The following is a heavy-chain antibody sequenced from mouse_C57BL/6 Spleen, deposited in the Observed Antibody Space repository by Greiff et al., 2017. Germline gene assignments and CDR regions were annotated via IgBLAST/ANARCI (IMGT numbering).Heavy chain of an antibody. Sequence: EVQLQQSGPELVKPGASVKISCKASGYTFTDYYMNWVKQSHGKSLEWIGDINPNNGGTSYNQKFKGKATLTVDKSSSTAYMELRSLTSEDSAVYYGARYGGAIDYWGQGTSVTVSS. V-gene: IGHV1-26*01. J-gene: IGHJ4*01. CDR3: ARYGGAIDY. CDR2: INPNNGGT. CDR1: GYTFTDYY. D-gene: IGHD1-1*02.